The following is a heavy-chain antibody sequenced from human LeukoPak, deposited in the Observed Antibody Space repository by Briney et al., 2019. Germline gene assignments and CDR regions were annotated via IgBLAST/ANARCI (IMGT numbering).Heavy chain of an antibody. CDR3: AKVEQWLVHYYFDY. D-gene: IGHD6-19*01. J-gene: IGHJ4*02. CDR2: ISGSGGST. Sequence: GGSLRLSCAAPGFTFSSYAMSWVRQAPGKGLEWVSAISGSGGSTYYADSVKGRFTISRDNSKNTLYLQMNSLRAEDTAVYYCAKVEQWLVHYYFDYWGQGTLVTVSS. V-gene: IGHV3-23*01. CDR1: GFTFSSYA.